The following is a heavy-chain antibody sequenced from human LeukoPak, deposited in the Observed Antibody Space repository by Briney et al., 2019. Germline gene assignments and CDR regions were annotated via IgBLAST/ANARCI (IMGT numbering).Heavy chain of an antibody. D-gene: IGHD5-18*01. Sequence: GGSLRLSCAASGFTFSSYWMHWVRQAPGKGLVWVSRTNTDGTNTNYADSVKGRFTISRDNAKNTLYLQMNSLRAEDTAVYYCVRGNPMVTPPDAFDIWGQGTMVTVSS. CDR2: TNTDGTNT. J-gene: IGHJ3*02. CDR1: GFTFSSYW. CDR3: VRGNPMVTPPDAFDI. V-gene: IGHV3-74*01.